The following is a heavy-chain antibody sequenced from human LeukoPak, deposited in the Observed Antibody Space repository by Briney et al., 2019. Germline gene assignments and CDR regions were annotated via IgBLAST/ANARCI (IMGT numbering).Heavy chain of an antibody. D-gene: IGHD3-3*01. CDR1: GFTFSSNW. V-gene: IGHV3-7*03. J-gene: IGHJ4*02. CDR3: ARVEVAWSSPGPDAFDY. Sequence: GGSLRLSCAASGFTFSSNWMSWVRQAPGKGLEWVANIKHDGSEKYYVDSVKGRFTISRDNAKNSLFLQMNSLRAEDTAVYYCARVEVAWSSPGPDAFDYWGQGTLVTVSS. CDR2: IKHDGSEK.